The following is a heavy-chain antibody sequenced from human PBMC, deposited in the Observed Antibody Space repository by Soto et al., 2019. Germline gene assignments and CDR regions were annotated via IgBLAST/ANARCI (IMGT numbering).Heavy chain of an antibody. V-gene: IGHV4-31*03. Sequence: QVQLQESGPGLLKPSQTLSLTCTVSGGSISSGAYYWSWIRQHPGKGLEWIGYIYYSGSTYYNPSLKSRVTISVDTSKSQFSLNLNSVTAADTAVYYCAREARGTVTTLGGYRWFDPWGQGTLVTVSS. J-gene: IGHJ5*02. CDR3: AREARGTVTTLGGYRWFDP. CDR1: GGSISSGAYY. CDR2: IYYSGST. D-gene: IGHD3-16*01.